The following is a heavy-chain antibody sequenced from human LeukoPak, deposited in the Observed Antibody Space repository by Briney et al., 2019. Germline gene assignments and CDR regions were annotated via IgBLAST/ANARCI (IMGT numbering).Heavy chain of an antibody. D-gene: IGHD3-3*01. CDR2: IYYSGST. CDR3: ARATSRTIFGVAIDAFDI. J-gene: IGHJ3*02. Sequence: PSETLSLTCTVSGGSISSYYWSWIRQPPGKGLEWIGYIYYSGSTNYNPSLRSRVTISVDTSKDQFSLKLNSVTAADTAVYYCARATSRTIFGVAIDAFDIWGQGTMVTVSS. V-gene: IGHV4-59*01. CDR1: GGSISSYY.